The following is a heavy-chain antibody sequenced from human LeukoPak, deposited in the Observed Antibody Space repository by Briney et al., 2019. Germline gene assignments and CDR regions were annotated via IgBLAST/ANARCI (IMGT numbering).Heavy chain of an antibody. CDR2: ISAYDGNT. CDR3: ARNQVPSPVDY. J-gene: IGHJ4*02. Sequence: GSVKLSCKASGYTFTSYGISWVRQTPGQGLEWMGWISAYDGNTNYAQTLQGRVTKATDTSTSTAYTELRSLRSDDPAVYYCARNQVPSPVDYWGQGTLVNVSS. V-gene: IGHV1-18*01. CDR1: GYTFTSYG.